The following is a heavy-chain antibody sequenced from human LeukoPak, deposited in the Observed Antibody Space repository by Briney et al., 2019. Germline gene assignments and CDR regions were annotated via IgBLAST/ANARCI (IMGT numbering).Heavy chain of an antibody. CDR3: ARVVDYGDYGRRELTDDY. V-gene: IGHV3-21*01. D-gene: IGHD4-17*01. CDR2: ISSSSSYI. Sequence: GGSLRLSCAASGFTFSSYSMDWVRQAPGKGLEWVSSISSSSSYINYADSVTGRFTISRDNAKNSLYLQMTTLRAEDTAVYYCARVVDYGDYGRRELTDDYWGQGTLVTVSS. J-gene: IGHJ4*02. CDR1: GFTFSSYS.